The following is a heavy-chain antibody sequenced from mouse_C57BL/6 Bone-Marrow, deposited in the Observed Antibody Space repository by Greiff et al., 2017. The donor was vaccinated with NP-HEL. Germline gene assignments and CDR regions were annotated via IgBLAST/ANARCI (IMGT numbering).Heavy chain of an antibody. D-gene: IGHD2-3*01. CDR3: ARDDGYHFDY. CDR1: GYTFTDYY. Sequence: VKLVESGAELVRPGASVKLSCKASGYTFTDYYINWVKQRPGQGLEWIARIYPGSGNTYYNEKFKGKATLTAEKSSSTAYMQLSSLTSEDSAVYFCARDDGYHFDYWGQGTTLTVSS. J-gene: IGHJ2*01. CDR2: IYPGSGNT. V-gene: IGHV1-76*01.